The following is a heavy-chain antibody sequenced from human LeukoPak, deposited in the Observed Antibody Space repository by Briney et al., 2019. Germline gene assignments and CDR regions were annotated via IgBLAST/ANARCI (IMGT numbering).Heavy chain of an antibody. CDR2: ISSSSSYI. Sequence: PGGSLRLPCAPSGFPFSSYSMNWARQAPGKGLEGFSPISSSSSYIYYADSVKGRFTISRDNAKNSLYLQMNSLRAEDTAVYYCARDSHQIADYWYFDLWGRGTLVTVSS. V-gene: IGHV3-21*01. CDR1: GFPFSSYS. J-gene: IGHJ2*01. CDR3: ARDSHQIADYWYFDL.